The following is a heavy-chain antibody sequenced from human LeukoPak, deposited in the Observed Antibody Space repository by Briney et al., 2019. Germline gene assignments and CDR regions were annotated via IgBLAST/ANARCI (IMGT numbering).Heavy chain of an antibody. Sequence: GASVKVSCKASGGTFSSYAISWARQAPGQGLEWMGGIIPIFGTANYAQKFQGRVTITTDESTSTAYMELSSLRSEDTAVYYCARVRDTRNYYYYYMDVWGKGTTVTVSS. V-gene: IGHV1-69*05. CDR2: IIPIFGTA. CDR3: ARVRDTRNYYYYYMDV. CDR1: GGTFSSYA. J-gene: IGHJ6*03.